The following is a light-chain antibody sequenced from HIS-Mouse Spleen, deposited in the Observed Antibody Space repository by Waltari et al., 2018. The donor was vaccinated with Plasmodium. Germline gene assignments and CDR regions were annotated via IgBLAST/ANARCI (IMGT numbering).Light chain of an antibody. CDR3: QKYNSAPWT. V-gene: IGKV1-27*01. CDR2: AAS. CDR1: QGISNY. J-gene: IGKJ1*01. Sequence: DIQMTQSPSSLSASVGDRVTITCRASQGISNYLAWYQQKPGKVPKLLIYAASTLQSGVTSRFSDSGSGTDFTLTISSLQPEDVAYYCQKYNSAPWTFGQGTKVEIK.